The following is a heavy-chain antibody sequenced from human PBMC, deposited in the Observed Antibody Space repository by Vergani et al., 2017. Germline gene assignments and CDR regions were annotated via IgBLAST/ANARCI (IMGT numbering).Heavy chain of an antibody. Sequence: QLQLQESGPGLVKPSETLSLTCTVSGGSISSSSYYWGWPRQPPGKRLEWIRSIYYSGSTSYTPSLKSRVTISVDTSTNQFSLKLSSVTAADTAVYYCAGHRENWFDPWGQGTLVTVSS. CDR1: GGSISSSSYY. CDR2: IYYSGST. CDR3: AGHRENWFDP. J-gene: IGHJ5*02. V-gene: IGHV4-39*01.